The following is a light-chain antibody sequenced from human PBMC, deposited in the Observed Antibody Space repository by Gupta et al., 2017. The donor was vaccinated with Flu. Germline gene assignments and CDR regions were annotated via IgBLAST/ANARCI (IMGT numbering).Light chain of an antibody. CDR1: QSVTNY. V-gene: IGKV3-11*01. J-gene: IGKJ5*01. Sequence: EIVLIQSPATLSLSPGVRATLTCRASQSVTNYLAWYQQRPGRAPRLLIYDASRRADGIPARFSGSGSGTDFTLNISSLQAEDFVVYYCQQRSERPMTFGQGTRLEIK. CDR2: DAS. CDR3: QQRSERPMT.